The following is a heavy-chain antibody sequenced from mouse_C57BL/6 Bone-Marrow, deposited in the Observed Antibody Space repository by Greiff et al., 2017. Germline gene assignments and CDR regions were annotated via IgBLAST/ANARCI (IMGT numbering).Heavy chain of an antibody. D-gene: IGHD3-3*01. J-gene: IGHJ2*01. CDR1: GFNIKDDY. CDR2: IDPENGDT. Sequence: VQLQQSGAELVRPGASVKLSCTASGFNIKDDYMHWVKQRPEQGLEWIGWIDPENGDTEYASKFQGKATITADTSSNTAYLQLSSLTSEDTAVYSCTTEGFFDYWGQGTTLTVSS. CDR3: TTEGFFDY. V-gene: IGHV14-4*01.